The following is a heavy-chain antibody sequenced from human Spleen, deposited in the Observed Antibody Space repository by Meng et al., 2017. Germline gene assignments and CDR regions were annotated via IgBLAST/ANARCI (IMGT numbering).Heavy chain of an antibody. J-gene: IGHJ4*02. Sequence: GESLKISCAASGFTFSTYAMNWVRQAPGKGLEWVSYISSSSSYIYYADSVKGRFTISRDNSKSTLYLQMNSLRAEDTAVYHCAGSVTYNTFEYWGQGTLVTVSS. D-gene: IGHD3-10*01. V-gene: IGHV3-21*05. CDR1: GFTFSTYA. CDR2: ISSSSSYI. CDR3: AGSVTYNTFEY.